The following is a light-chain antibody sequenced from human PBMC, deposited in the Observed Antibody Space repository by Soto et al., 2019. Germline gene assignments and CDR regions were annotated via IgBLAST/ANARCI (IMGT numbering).Light chain of an antibody. CDR2: DVS. CDR1: SSDVGGYNY. V-gene: IGLV2-11*01. CDR3: CSYAGSYTHV. Sequence: QSALTQPHSVSGSPGQSVTISCTGTSSDVGGYNYVSWYQHHPGKAPKLIIYDVSERPSGVPDRFSGSKSGNTGNTASLTISGLQAEDEADYYCCSYAGSYTHVFGSGTKLTV. J-gene: IGLJ1*01.